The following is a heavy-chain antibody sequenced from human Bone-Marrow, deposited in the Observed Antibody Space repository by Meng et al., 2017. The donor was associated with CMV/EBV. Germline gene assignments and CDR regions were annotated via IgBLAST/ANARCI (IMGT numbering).Heavy chain of an antibody. J-gene: IGHJ4*02. D-gene: IGHD2-2*01. Sequence: SVKVSCKASGYTFTDFGINWVRLAPGQGLEWMGGIIPILGIANYAQKFQGRVTITADKSTSTAYMELSSLRSEDTAVYYCARVGYCSSTSCPNDYWGQGTLVTVSS. CDR2: IIPILGIA. V-gene: IGHV1-69*10. CDR3: ARVGYCSSTSCPNDY. CDR1: GYTFTDFG.